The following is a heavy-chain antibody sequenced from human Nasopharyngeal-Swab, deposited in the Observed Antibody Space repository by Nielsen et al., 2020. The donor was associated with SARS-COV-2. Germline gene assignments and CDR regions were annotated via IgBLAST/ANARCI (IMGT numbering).Heavy chain of an antibody. J-gene: IGHJ4*02. D-gene: IGHD6-13*01. Sequence: GESLKIPCAASGFTFSSHAMTWVRQAPGKGLEWVSTISGGGGSTYYADSVTGRFTISKDNSENMLYLQINSLRAEDTAVYYCATRPDSSWHPYCFDYWGRGTLVTVSS. V-gene: IGHV3-23*01. CDR3: ATRPDSSWHPYCFDY. CDR1: GFTFSSHA. CDR2: ISGGGGST.